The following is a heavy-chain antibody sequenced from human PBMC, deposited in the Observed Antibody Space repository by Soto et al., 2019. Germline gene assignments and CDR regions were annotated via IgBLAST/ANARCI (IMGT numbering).Heavy chain of an antibody. Sequence: EVQLVESGGGLVQPGGSLRLSCAASGFTFSSYWMRWVRQAPGKGLEWISRINTDGSSRSYADAVQGLSTISRDYNNNTLLLKINSRRGEDTAVYYCARRGRGVPTGHHYWGQGTLVTVSS. J-gene: IGHJ4*02. CDR2: INTDGSSR. D-gene: IGHD3-10*01. CDR1: GFTFSSYW. CDR3: ARRGRGVPTGHHY. V-gene: IGHV3-74*01.